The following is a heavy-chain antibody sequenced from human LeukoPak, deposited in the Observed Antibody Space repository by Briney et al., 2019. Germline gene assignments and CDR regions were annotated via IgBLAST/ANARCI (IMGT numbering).Heavy chain of an antibody. V-gene: IGHV4-59*01. CDR3: ASGHRGAGMTKTTPFDY. CDR1: GGSISSYY. D-gene: IGHD1-14*01. Sequence: SQTLSLTCTVSGGSISSYYWSWIRQPPGKRLEWIGYIHYSGNTNYNPSLKSRVTISADTSENHFSLKLSSVTAADTAVYYCASGHRGAGMTKTTPFDYWGQGTLVTVSS. J-gene: IGHJ4*02. CDR2: IHYSGNT.